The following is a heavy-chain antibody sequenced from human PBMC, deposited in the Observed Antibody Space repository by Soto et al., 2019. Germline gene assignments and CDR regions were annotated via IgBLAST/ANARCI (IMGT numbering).Heavy chain of an antibody. CDR3: ASIPNPKLRYFDCSPIDY. CDR1: GFTFSSYS. D-gene: IGHD3-9*01. Sequence: GGSLRLSCAASGFTFSSYSMNWVRQAPGKGLEWVSSISSSSSYIYYADSVKGRFTISRDNAKNSLYLQMNSLRAEDTAVYYCASIPNPKLRYFDCSPIDYWGQGALVTVSS. J-gene: IGHJ4*02. V-gene: IGHV3-21*01. CDR2: ISSSSSYI.